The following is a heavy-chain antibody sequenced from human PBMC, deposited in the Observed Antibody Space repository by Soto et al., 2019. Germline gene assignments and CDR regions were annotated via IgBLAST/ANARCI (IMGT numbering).Heavy chain of an antibody. CDR2: IYYSGST. D-gene: IGHD1-7*01. Sequence: QVQLQESGPGLVKPSQTLSLTCTVSGGSISSGDYYWSWIRHPPGKGLEWIGYIYYSGSTYYNPSLKSRVTIAVDTSKNQFSLKLSSVTAADTAVYYCGSAVNWNYGTFDYWGQGTLVTVSS. J-gene: IGHJ4*02. CDR3: GSAVNWNYGTFDY. CDR1: GGSISSGDYY. V-gene: IGHV4-30-4*01.